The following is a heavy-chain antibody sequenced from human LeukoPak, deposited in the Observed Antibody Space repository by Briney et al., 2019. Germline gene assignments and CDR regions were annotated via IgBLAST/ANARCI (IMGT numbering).Heavy chain of an antibody. CDR3: ARDGHSYYMDV. CDR2: NK. V-gene: IGHV3-33*01. J-gene: IGHJ6*03. Sequence: NKGHADAVKGRFTISRDNSQNTLYLQMNSLRAEDTAVYYCARDGHSYYMDVWGKGTTVTVSS.